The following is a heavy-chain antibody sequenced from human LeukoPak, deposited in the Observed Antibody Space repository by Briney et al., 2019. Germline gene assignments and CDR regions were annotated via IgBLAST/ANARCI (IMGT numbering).Heavy chain of an antibody. Sequence: ASVKVSCKASGYTFTGYYMHWVRQAPGQGLEWMGWINPNSGGTNYAQKFQGRVTMTRDTSISTAYMELSRLRSDDTAVYYCARVPYYDILTGYYLYYYYYGMDVWGQGTTATVSS. J-gene: IGHJ6*02. V-gene: IGHV1-2*02. D-gene: IGHD3-9*01. CDR2: INPNSGGT. CDR3: ARVPYYDILTGYYLYYYYYGMDV. CDR1: GYTFTGYY.